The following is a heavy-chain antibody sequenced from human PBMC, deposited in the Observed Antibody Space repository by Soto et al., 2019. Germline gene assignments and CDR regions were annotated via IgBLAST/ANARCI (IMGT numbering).Heavy chain of an antibody. D-gene: IGHD6-13*01. Sequence: ESGGGLVKPGGSLTLSCAGSGFIFSSYTMIWVRQAPGKGLEWVSSISSSTSSTLYADSVKGRFTISRDNAKNSLYLQMNSLRVEDTAVYYCAREFIAASYDYYMDVWGKGTTVTVSS. CDR1: GFIFSSYT. V-gene: IGHV3-21*01. CDR3: AREFIAASYDYYMDV. J-gene: IGHJ6*03. CDR2: ISSSTSST.